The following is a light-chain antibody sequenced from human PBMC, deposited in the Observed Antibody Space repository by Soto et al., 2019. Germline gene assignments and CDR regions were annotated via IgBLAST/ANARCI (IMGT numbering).Light chain of an antibody. V-gene: IGLV2-14*01. CDR3: TSYTPTGALV. CDR2: EVR. Sequence: QSALTQPASVSGSPGQSITVSCTGTNTDVGGYHYVSWYQHRPGKAPRLMIYEVRNRLSGVSNRFSGSKSGNTASLTIAGLQSEDEADYYCTSYTPTGALVFGSGTKVTVL. J-gene: IGLJ6*01. CDR1: NTDVGGYHY.